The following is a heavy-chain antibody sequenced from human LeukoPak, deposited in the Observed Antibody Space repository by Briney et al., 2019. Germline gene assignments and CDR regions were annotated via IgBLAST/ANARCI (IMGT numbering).Heavy chain of an antibody. CDR1: GFTFSSYA. V-gene: IGHV3-23*01. Sequence: PGGSLRLSCAASGFTFSSYAMSWVRQAPGKGLEWVSAISGSGDSTFYADSVKGRFTISRDNSKNTLYLQMNSLRAEDTAVYYCAAHPDGYDSSGYDYWGQGTLVTVSS. D-gene: IGHD3-22*01. J-gene: IGHJ4*02. CDR2: ISGSGDST. CDR3: AAHPDGYDSSGYDY.